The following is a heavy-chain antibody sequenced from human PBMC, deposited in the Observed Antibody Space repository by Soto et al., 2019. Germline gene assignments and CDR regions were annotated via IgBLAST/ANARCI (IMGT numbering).Heavy chain of an antibody. CDR1: GYTFTSYA. CDR2: INAGNGNT. D-gene: IGHD3-22*01. V-gene: IGHV1-3*01. Sequence: ASVKVSCKASGYTFTSYAMHWVRQAPGQRLEWMGWINAGNGNTKYSQKFQGRVTITRDTSASTAYMELSSLRSEDTAVYYCARYYYDSSGFSWLFDFRGQGTMVTVSS. J-gene: IGHJ3*01. CDR3: ARYYYDSSGFSWLFDF.